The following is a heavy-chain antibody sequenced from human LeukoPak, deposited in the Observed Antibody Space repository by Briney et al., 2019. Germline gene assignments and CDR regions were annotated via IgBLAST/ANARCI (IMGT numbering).Heavy chain of an antibody. CDR3: ARDRAVTQDWVEFDP. V-gene: IGHV3-66*03. Sequence: GSLRLSCAGSGFSVSNYCMSWVRQAPGKGLEWVSLIRDSGETFYADSVKGRFTISRDNSKNTMYLQMNRLRVEDTAVYFCARDRAVTQDWVEFDPWGQGTLVTVSS. D-gene: IGHD4-17*01. J-gene: IGHJ5*02. CDR2: IRDSGET. CDR1: GFSVSNYC.